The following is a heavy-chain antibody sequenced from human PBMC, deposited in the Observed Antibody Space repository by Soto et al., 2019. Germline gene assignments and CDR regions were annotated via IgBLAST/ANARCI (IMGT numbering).Heavy chain of an antibody. D-gene: IGHD3-22*01. J-gene: IGHJ4*02. CDR2: IYPDDSDI. Sequence: VRLVQSGAEVKKPGESLKISCQASGYRFTSYWIAWVRQMPGKGLEWVGIIYPDDSDIKYSPSFQGQVTISADRSNSTAYLQWRSLRASDTAMYFCVRHFDSSGYYPDYWGQGTQVTVS. CDR1: GYRFTSYW. CDR3: VRHFDSSGYYPDY. V-gene: IGHV5-51*01.